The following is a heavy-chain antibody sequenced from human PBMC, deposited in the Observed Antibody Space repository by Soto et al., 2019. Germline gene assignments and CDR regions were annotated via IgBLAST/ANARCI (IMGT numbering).Heavy chain of an antibody. V-gene: IGHV2-5*02. D-gene: IGHD6-19*01. Sequence: QITLKESGPALVNPTETLTLTCSFSGFSLSASGAGVGWIRQPPGKALEWLALIYWDGGERYSPSLKSRLTVTKDTSINHVVLTLTNVDPGDTGTYYCAHGTYGGSGYYWDSWGQGTRVTVSS. CDR2: IYWDGGE. CDR3: AHGTYGGSGYYWDS. J-gene: IGHJ4*02. CDR1: GFSLSASGAG.